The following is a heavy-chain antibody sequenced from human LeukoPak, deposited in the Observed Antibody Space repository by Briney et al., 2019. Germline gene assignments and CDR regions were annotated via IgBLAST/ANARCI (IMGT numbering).Heavy chain of an antibody. V-gene: IGHV4-31*03. CDR3: ARGGVDGDADY. CDR1: GGSISSGGYY. D-gene: IGHD4-17*01. J-gene: IGHJ4*02. Sequence: SETLSLTCTVSGGSISSGGYYWSWIRQHPGKGLEWIGYIYYSGSTYYNPSLKSRVTISVDTSKNQFSLKLSSVTAADTAVYYCARGGVDGDADYWGQGTLVTVSS. CDR2: IYYSGST.